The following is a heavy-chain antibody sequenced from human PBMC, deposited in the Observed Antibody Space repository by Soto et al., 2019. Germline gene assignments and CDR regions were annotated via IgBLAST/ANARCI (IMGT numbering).Heavy chain of an antibody. CDR3: ARGNPFNYAGFDV. CDR2: MNAKSGDT. CDR1: GYTFSDFD. D-gene: IGHD3-16*01. V-gene: IGHV1-8*01. Sequence: QAHLEQSGTELKRPGASVKVSCKASGYTFSDFDINWLRQASGQGPVWMGWMNAKSGDTFFSQRFQDKFNMTWDTSLSTAYMEVGSLTSDDTAIYYCARGNPFNYAGFDVWGQGTTVAVSS. J-gene: IGHJ6*02.